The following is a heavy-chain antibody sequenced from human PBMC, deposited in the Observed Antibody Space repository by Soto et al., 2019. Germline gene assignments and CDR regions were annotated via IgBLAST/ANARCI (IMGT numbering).Heavy chain of an antibody. CDR3: AHRVLRTVFGLVTTTAIYFDF. D-gene: IGHD3-3*01. Sequence: QITLNESGPTLVKPTQTLTLTCTFSGFSLTTSGVGVGWIRQSPGKAPEWLALIYWDDDKRYSPSLKSRLTIPKDTSKNRVVLTMANLDPADTATYYCAHRVLRTVFGLVTTTAIYFDFWGQGTPVAVSS. V-gene: IGHV2-5*02. J-gene: IGHJ4*02. CDR1: GFSLTTSGVG. CDR2: IYWDDDK.